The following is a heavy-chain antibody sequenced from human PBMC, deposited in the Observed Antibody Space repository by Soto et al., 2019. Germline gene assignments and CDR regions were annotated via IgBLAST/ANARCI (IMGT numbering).Heavy chain of an antibody. CDR3: ARAPLYYDFWTAYQLDY. D-gene: IGHD3-3*01. CDR1: GYTFTSYG. V-gene: IGHV1-18*01. Sequence: GASVKVSCKASGYTFTSYGINWVRQAPGQGLEWMGWISTYNGNTNYAQKLQGRVTMTTDTSTSTAYMELRSLRSDDTAVYYCARAPLYYDFWTAYQLDYWGQGTLVTVSS. CDR2: ISTYNGNT. J-gene: IGHJ4*02.